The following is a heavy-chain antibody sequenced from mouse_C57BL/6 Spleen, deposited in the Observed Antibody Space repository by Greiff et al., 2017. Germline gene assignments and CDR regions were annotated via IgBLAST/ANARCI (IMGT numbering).Heavy chain of an antibody. V-gene: IGHV1-19*01. CDR2: INPYNGGT. CDR1: GYTFTDYY. J-gene: IGHJ2*01. D-gene: IGHD1-1*01. CDR3: AREGNYYGSRYFDY. Sequence: VQLKQSGPVLVKPGASVKMSCKASGYTFTDYYMNWVKQSHGKSLEWIGVINPYNGGTSYNQKFKGKATLTVDKSSSTAYMELNSLTSEDSAVYYCAREGNYYGSRYFDYWGQGTTLTVSS.